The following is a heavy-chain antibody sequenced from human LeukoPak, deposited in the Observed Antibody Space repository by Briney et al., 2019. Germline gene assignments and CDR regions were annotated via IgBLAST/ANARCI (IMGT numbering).Heavy chain of an antibody. Sequence: SETLSLTCAVSGGSISSSNWWGWVRQPPGKGLEWIGEIYHSGSTNYNPSLKSRVTISVDKSKNQFSLKLSSVTAADTAVYYCARVRLVRGVTLLDYWGQGTLVTVSS. D-gene: IGHD3-10*01. J-gene: IGHJ4*02. CDR2: IYHSGST. CDR1: GGSISSSNW. CDR3: ARVRLVRGVTLLDY. V-gene: IGHV4-4*02.